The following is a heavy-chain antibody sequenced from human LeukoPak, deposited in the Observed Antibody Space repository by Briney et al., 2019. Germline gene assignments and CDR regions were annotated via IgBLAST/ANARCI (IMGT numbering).Heavy chain of an antibody. J-gene: IGHJ4*02. CDR1: GFTFSLYT. CDR3: AREYTSGWYYFDS. Sequence: GGSLRLSCAASGFTFSLYTMHWVRQAPEKGPEYVSAIGPNGVKTYYVNSVQGRFTISRDNSRNTLYLQMGSLTAEDTAIYYCAREYTSGWYYFDSWGQGTLVTVSS. V-gene: IGHV3-64*01. CDR2: IGPNGVKT. D-gene: IGHD6-19*01.